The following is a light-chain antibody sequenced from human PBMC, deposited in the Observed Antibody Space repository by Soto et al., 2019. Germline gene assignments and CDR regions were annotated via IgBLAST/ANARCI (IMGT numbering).Light chain of an antibody. CDR1: SSNIGAGYD. V-gene: IGLV1-40*01. CDR2: VNS. CDR3: QSYDSSLSAVV. J-gene: IGLJ2*01. Sequence: QSVLTQPPSVSGAPGQRVTISCTGSSSNIGAGYDVHWYQQLPGTAPKLLIYVNSNRPSGVPDRFTGSKSGTSASLAITGLQAEDEAVYYCQSYDSSLSAVVFGGGTKVTVL.